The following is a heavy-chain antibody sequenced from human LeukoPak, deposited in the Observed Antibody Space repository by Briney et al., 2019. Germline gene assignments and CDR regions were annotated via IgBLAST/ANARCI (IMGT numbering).Heavy chain of an antibody. CDR1: GFTFSSYS. CDR2: IGISSGNT. CDR3: ARDTKYAFDN. Sequence: PGGSLRLSCAASGFTFSSYSMNWVRQAPGKGVEWISYIGISSGNTKYADSVKGRFTISGDKAKNSVYLQMNSLRVEDTAVYYCARDTKYAFDNWGQGTLVTVSS. D-gene: IGHD2-2*01. V-gene: IGHV3-48*01. J-gene: IGHJ4*02.